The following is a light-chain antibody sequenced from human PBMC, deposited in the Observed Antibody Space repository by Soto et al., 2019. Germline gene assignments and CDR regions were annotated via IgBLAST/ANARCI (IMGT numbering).Light chain of an antibody. CDR2: DAS. CDR3: QQRSNCWT. J-gene: IGKJ1*01. V-gene: IGKV3-11*01. Sequence: EIVLTQSPATLSLSPGERAALSYRASQSVSTFLAWYPHKPGQAPRLLIYDASNRATGIPARFSGSGSGTDFTLTISSLEPEDSAFYYCQQRSNCWTFCQGTKVEIK. CDR1: QSVSTF.